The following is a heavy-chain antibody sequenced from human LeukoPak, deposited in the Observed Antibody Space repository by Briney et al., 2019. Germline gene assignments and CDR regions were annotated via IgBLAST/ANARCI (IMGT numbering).Heavy chain of an antibody. CDR3: AREQSGTRGWYTVDY. J-gene: IGHJ4*02. V-gene: IGHV3-23*01. Sequence: GGSLRLSCAASGYTFSTYAITWVRQGPGKGLEWVSAIRPDGDRTYYANSVRGRFTISRDNSKDTVYLQINGLRVEDTAVYYCAREQSGTRGWYTVDYWGQGTLVTVSS. CDR2: IRPDGDRT. CDR1: GYTFSTYA. D-gene: IGHD6-19*01.